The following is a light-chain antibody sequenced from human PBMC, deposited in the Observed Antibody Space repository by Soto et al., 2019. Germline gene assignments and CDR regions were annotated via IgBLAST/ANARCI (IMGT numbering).Light chain of an antibody. J-gene: IGKJ4*01. Sequence: EFVLTQSPGTLSLSPGERATLSCRASQTVRNNYLAWYQQKPGQAPRLLIYDASSRATGIPDRFSGGGSGTDFTLTISGLEPEDFAVYCCQQFSSYPLTFGGGTKVEIK. CDR2: DAS. V-gene: IGKV3-20*01. CDR3: QQFSSYPLT. CDR1: QTVRNNY.